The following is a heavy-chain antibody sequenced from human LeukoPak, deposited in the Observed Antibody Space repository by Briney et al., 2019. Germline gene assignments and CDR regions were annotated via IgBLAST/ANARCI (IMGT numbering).Heavy chain of an antibody. CDR1: GFTFSSYA. Sequence: GRSLRLSCAASGFTFSSYAMHWVRQAPGKGLEWVAVISYDGSNKYYADSVKGRFTISRDNSKNTLYLQMNSLRAEDTAVYYCARDLDSSSWYSDYWGQGTLVTVSS. J-gene: IGHJ4*02. CDR3: ARDLDSSSWYSDY. CDR2: ISYDGSNK. D-gene: IGHD6-13*01. V-gene: IGHV3-30-3*01.